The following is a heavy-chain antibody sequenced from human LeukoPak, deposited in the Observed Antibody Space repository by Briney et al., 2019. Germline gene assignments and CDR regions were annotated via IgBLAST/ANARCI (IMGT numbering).Heavy chain of an antibody. Sequence: ASVKVFCKTSGYTFTGYYIHWVRQAPGQGLEWMGWINPNSGGTNFAQKFQDRVTMTRETSINTVHMDLSRLTSDDTAVYYCARGRVPATIAPFDYWGQGTLVTVSS. CDR3: ARGRVPATIAPFDY. CDR2: INPNSGGT. J-gene: IGHJ4*02. CDR1: GYTFTGYY. D-gene: IGHD2-2*01. V-gene: IGHV1-2*02.